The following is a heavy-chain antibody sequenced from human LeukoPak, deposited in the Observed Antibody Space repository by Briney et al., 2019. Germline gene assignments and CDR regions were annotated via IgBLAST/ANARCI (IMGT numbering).Heavy chain of an antibody. CDR3: ARDLEVYDLDN. D-gene: IGHD1-14*01. J-gene: IGHJ4*02. V-gene: IGHV3-48*03. CDR1: GFSFGSYE. CDR2: ISSSGSNK. Sequence: GGSLRLSCAASGFSFGSYEMNWVRQAPGEGLEWVSYISSSGSNKYYADSVKGRFTISRDNAKNSLYLQMNSLRAEDTAVYYCARDLEVYDLDNWGQGTLVTVSS.